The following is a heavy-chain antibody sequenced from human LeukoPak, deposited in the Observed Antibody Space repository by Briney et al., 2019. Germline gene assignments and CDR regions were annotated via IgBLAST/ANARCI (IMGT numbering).Heavy chain of an antibody. Sequence: GGSLRLSCAASGFTFSTYWMHWVRQIPGKGRVWLSRIHYDGTYTTYVDSVRGRFTISRDNTKSTLYLQMNSLRADDTAVYYCARGAEGHNYGELDSWGQGTLVTVSS. CDR1: GFTFSTYW. J-gene: IGHJ5*01. D-gene: IGHD5-18*01. V-gene: IGHV3-74*01. CDR3: ARGAEGHNYGELDS. CDR2: IHYDGTYT.